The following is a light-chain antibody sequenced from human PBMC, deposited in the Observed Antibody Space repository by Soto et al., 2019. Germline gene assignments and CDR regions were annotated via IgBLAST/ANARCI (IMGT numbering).Light chain of an antibody. Sequence: DLQMTPSPSSLSASVGDRVTITCWASQSISSYLNWYQQNPGQDPKLLIYGASSLQGGVPSRFSGSGSEPDFTLPISSLQPEDFATYYCQRSYSTPRTFGQGTKVEIK. V-gene: IGKV1-39*01. CDR2: GAS. CDR1: QSISSY. J-gene: IGKJ1*01. CDR3: QRSYSTPRT.